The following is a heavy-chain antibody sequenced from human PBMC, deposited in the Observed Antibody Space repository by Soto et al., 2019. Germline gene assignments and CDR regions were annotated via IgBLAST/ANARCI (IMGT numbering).Heavy chain of an antibody. V-gene: IGHV3-23*01. CDR3: ARDKMAPWLVGGYLDY. J-gene: IGHJ4*02. Sequence: EVQLLESGGGLVQPGGSLRLSCSASGFSFSNHAMSWVRQAPGKGLEWVSAIIDDGGRAYYADSVKGRFTISRDNYRNTLSLQMNHLRAEDTAVYYCARDKMAPWLVGGYLDYRGQGTQVTVSS. CDR1: GFSFSNHA. CDR2: IIDDGGRA. D-gene: IGHD6-19*01.